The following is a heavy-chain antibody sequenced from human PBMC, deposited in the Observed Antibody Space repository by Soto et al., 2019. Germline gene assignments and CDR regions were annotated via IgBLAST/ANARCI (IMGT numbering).Heavy chain of an antibody. CDR3: ARGPSGDKVHY. V-gene: IGHV4-30-4*01. D-gene: IGHD7-27*01. J-gene: IGHJ4*02. Sequence: SETLSLTCTVSGGSITSDYSCWSWIRQPPGEGLEWIGHIFDSGTTYTDPSLRSQVAISLDTSKNHFSLTLSSVTAADTAVYYCARGPSGDKVHYWGQGALVTVSS. CDR2: IFDSGTT. CDR1: GGSITSDYSC.